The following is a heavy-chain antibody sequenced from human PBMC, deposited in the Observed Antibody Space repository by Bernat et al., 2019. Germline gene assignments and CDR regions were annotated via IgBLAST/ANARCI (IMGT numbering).Heavy chain of an antibody. CDR2: IYWDDDK. CDR3: AHTNYDYIWGIYRPYFDY. CDR1: GFSLSTSGVG. Sequence: QITLKESGPTLLKPTQTLTLTCTFSGFSLSTSGVGVGWIRQPPGKALEWLALIYWDDDKRYSPSLKTRLTITKDTSKNQVVLTMTNMDPVDTATYYCAHTNYDYIWGIYRPYFDYWGQGTLVTVSS. D-gene: IGHD3-16*02. J-gene: IGHJ4*02. V-gene: IGHV2-5*02.